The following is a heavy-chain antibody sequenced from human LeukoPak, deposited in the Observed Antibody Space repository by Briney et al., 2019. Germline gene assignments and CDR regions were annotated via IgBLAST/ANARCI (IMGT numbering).Heavy chain of an antibody. V-gene: IGHV3-64*05. Sequence: GGSLRLSSSASGFTFKSYAMHWVRQAPGKGLEYVSSINTNGANTYYADSVKGRFTISRDNSRNTVYVQMNSLTPEDTAVYYCVKGLDYSSSQMDSWGQGTLVIVSS. CDR3: VKGLDYSSSQMDS. J-gene: IGHJ4*02. CDR1: GFTFKSYA. CDR2: INTNGANT. D-gene: IGHD6-6*01.